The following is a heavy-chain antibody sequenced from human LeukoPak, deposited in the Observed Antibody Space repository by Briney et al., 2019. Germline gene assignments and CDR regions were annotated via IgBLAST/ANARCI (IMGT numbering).Heavy chain of an antibody. CDR2: ISSSGSTI. Sequence: GGSLRLSCAASGFTFTDYYMSWIRQAPGKGLEWLSYISSSGSTIYYADSVKGRFTISRDNAKNSLYLQMNSLRAEDTAVYYCARDRRIYCSSTSCYAGTFDYWGQGTLVTVSS. D-gene: IGHD2-2*01. CDR3: ARDRRIYCSSTSCYAGTFDY. J-gene: IGHJ4*02. V-gene: IGHV3-11*04. CDR1: GFTFTDYY.